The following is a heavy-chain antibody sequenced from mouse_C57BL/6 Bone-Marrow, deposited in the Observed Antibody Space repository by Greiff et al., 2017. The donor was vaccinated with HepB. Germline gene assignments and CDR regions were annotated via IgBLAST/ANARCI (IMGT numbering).Heavy chain of an antibody. V-gene: IGHV1-81*01. Sequence: QVQLQQSGAELARPGASVKLSCKASGYTFTSYGISWVKQRTGQGLEWIGEIYPRSGNTYYNEKFKGKATLTADKSSSTAYMELRSLTSEDSAVYFCARDGRDYYYAMDYWGQGTSVTVSS. J-gene: IGHJ4*01. CDR2: IYPRSGNT. CDR1: GYTFTSYG. D-gene: IGHD1-2*01. CDR3: ARDGRDYYYAMDY.